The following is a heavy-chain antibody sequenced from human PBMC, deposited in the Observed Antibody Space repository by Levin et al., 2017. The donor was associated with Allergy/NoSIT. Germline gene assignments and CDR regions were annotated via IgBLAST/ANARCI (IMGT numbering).Heavy chain of an antibody. D-gene: IGHD3-9*01. CDR1: GFTVNSKY. CDR3: AAGEHSAFDILTAFDY. V-gene: IGHV3-53*01. J-gene: IGHJ4*02. Sequence: GGSLRLSCAASGFTVNSKYMTWVRQAPGKGLEWVSILYTGGTVHYADSARGRFIISRDNAKNMLFLQMNRLSVDDTAVYYCAAGEHSAFDILTAFDYWGQGTLVTVSS. CDR2: LYTGGTV.